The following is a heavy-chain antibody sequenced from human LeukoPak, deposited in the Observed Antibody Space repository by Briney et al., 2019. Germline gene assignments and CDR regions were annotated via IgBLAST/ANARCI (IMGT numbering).Heavy chain of an antibody. CDR2: IYHSGST. J-gene: IGHJ4*02. CDR3: ARVEGGGYDYDFDY. CDR1: GYSISSGYY. D-gene: IGHD5-12*01. Sequence: SETLSLTCAVSGYSISSGYYWGWIRQPPGKGLEWIGSIYHSGSTYYSPSLKSRVTISVDTSKNQFSLKLSSVTAADTAVYYCARVEGGGYDYDFDYWGQGTLVTVSS. V-gene: IGHV4-38-2*01.